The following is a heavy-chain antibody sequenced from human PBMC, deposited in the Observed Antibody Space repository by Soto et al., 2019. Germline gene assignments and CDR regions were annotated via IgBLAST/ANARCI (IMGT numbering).Heavy chain of an antibody. J-gene: IGHJ6*02. Sequence: ASVKVSCKASGYTFTSYDINWVRQATGQGLEWMGWMNPNSGNTGYAQKFQGRVTKTRTTSISTAYMELSSLRSEDTAVYYCARGYRRYYDILPGYIPYYYYYYGMDVWGQGTTVTVSS. CDR2: MNPNSGNT. CDR1: GYTFTSYD. CDR3: ARGYRRYYDILPGYIPYYYYYYGMDV. D-gene: IGHD3-9*01. V-gene: IGHV1-8*01.